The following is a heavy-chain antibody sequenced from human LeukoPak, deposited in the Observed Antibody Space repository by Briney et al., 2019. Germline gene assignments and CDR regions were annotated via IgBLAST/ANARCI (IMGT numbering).Heavy chain of an antibody. D-gene: IGHD4-17*01. V-gene: IGHV3-21*01. CDR3: ARDRYGAT. J-gene: IGHJ4*02. CDR1: GFTFSNYN. CDR2: ISASSSHI. Sequence: GGSLRLSCAASGFTFSNYNMNWVRQAPGKGLKWVSSISASSSHIYYADSVEGRFTISRDNAKNSLYLQMNSLRADDTAVYYCARDRYGATGGQGTLVTVSS.